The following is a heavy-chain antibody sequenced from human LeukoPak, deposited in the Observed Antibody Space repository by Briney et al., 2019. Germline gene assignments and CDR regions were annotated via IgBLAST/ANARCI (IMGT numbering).Heavy chain of an antibody. J-gene: IGHJ5*01. Sequence: PGGSLRLSCAASGGFAFSSFVMSWVRQAPGKGLEWVSVISTSGDGTYYADSVKGRFTISRDNSKSTLYLQMNSLRAEDTAVYYCANTRGNTVPYNWFDSWGQGTLVTVSS. CDR1: GGFAFSSFV. CDR2: ISTSGDGT. CDR3: ANTRGNTVPYNWFDS. V-gene: IGHV3-23*01. D-gene: IGHD2-2*01.